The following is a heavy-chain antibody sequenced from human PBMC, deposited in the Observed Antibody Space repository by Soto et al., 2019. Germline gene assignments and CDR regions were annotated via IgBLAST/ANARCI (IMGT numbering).Heavy chain of an antibody. D-gene: IGHD3-3*01. Sequence: SETLSLTXTVSGGSISSGDYYWSWIRQPPGKGLEWIGYIYYSGSTYYNPSLKSRVTISVDTSKNQFSLKLSSVTAADTAVYYCAGDRTYYDFWSGSRYYYYGMDVWGQGTTVTVSS. J-gene: IGHJ6*02. V-gene: IGHV4-30-4*01. CDR2: IYYSGST. CDR1: GGSISSGDYY. CDR3: AGDRTYYDFWSGSRYYYYGMDV.